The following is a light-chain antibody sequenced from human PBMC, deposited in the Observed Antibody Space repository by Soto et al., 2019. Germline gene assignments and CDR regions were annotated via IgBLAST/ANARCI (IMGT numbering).Light chain of an antibody. CDR2: QDK. CDR3: QTWDNSTVV. J-gene: IGLJ2*01. CDR1: KLGEKF. V-gene: IGLV3-1*01. Sequence: SYELTQPPSVSVSPGQTARITCSGDKLGEKFACWYQQKPGQSPGVVIYQDKKRPSAIPERFSGSNSGNTATLTISGTEPMDEADYYCQTWDNSTVVFGGGTKLTVL.